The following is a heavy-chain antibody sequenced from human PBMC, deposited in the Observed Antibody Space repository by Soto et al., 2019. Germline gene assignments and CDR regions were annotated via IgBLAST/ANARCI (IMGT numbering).Heavy chain of an antibody. D-gene: IGHD3-16*01. Sequence: EVQLVESGGGLVKPGGSLRLSCAVSGFPVSNVGMNWVRQAPGKGLKWVGHVESKADGGTVKYAAPVKGRFTISRDDSTNNLFLQMSSLQSEDTALYYCTTDCGFGLGVDFWGQCALVTVSS. CDR1: GFPVSNVG. CDR2: VESKADGGTV. V-gene: IGHV3-15*07. J-gene: IGHJ4*02. CDR3: TTDCGFGLGVDF.